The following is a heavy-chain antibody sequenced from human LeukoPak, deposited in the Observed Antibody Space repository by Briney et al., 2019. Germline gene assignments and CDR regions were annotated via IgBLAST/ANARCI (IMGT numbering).Heavy chain of an antibody. V-gene: IGHV3-30*02. J-gene: IGHJ4*02. CDR1: GFTFSSYG. CDR3: AKDVSHSSGWYGDY. D-gene: IGHD6-19*01. Sequence: GGSLRLSCAASGFTFSSYGMHWVRQAPSKGLEWVAFIRYDGSNKYYADSVKGRFTISRDNSENTLYLQMNSLRAEDTAVYYCAKDVSHSSGWYGDYWGQGTLVTVSS. CDR2: IRYDGSNK.